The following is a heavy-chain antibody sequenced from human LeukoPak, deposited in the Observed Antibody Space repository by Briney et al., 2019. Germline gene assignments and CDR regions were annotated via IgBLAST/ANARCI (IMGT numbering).Heavy chain of an antibody. CDR3: VRDIFRFDP. CDR2: ISSSGSTI. Sequence: GGSLSLSCAASGSTFSSYEMNWVRQAPGKGLEWVSYISSSGSTIYYADSVKGRFTISRDNAKNSLYLQMNSLRAEDTAVYYCVRDIFRFDPWGQGTLVTVSS. CDR1: GSTFSSYE. D-gene: IGHD3-9*01. V-gene: IGHV3-48*03. J-gene: IGHJ5*02.